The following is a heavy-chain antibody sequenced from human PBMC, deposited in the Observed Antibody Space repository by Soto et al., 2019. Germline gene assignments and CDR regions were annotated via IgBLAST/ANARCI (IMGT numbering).Heavy chain of an antibody. CDR1: GGTFSRYA. J-gene: IGHJ5*02. CDR3: AREPFRGAAAGKARSYNWFDP. D-gene: IGHD6-13*01. CDR2: IIPIFGTA. V-gene: IGHV1-69*06. Sequence: QVQLVQSGAEVKKPGSSVKVSCKASGGTFSRYAISWVRQAPGQGLEWMGGIIPIFGTANYAQKFQGRVTITADKSTNTAYMERSSLRSEDTAVYYCAREPFRGAAAGKARSYNWFDPWGQGTLVTVSS.